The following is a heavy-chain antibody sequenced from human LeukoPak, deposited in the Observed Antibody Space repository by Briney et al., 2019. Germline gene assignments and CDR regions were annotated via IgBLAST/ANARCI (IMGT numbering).Heavy chain of an antibody. Sequence: PSETLSLTCSVSGGSISSYYWSWIRQPPGKGLEWIGYVYYSGSTNYNPSLKSRVTISVDTSKNQFSLNLSSVTAADTAVYYCARDYSGWYYFDYWGQGTQVTVSS. D-gene: IGHD6-19*01. CDR2: VYYSGST. V-gene: IGHV4-59*01. CDR1: GGSISSYY. J-gene: IGHJ4*02. CDR3: ARDYSGWYYFDY.